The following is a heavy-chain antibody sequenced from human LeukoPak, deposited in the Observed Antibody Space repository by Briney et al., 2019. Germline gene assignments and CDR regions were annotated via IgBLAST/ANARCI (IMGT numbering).Heavy chain of an antibody. V-gene: IGHV3-30*18. CDR2: ISYDGSNK. CDR1: GFTFSSYG. Sequence: GGSLRLSCAASGFTFSSYGMYWVRQAPGKGLEWVAVISYDGSNKYYADSVKGRFTISRDNSKNTLYLQMNSLRAEDTAVYYCAKEAVVGGCLDYWGQGTLVTVSS. J-gene: IGHJ4*02. D-gene: IGHD2-2*01. CDR3: AKEAVVGGCLDY.